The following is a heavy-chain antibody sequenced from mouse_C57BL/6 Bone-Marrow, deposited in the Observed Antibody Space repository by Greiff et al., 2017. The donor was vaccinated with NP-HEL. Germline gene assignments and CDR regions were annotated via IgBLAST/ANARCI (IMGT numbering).Heavy chain of an antibody. CDR3: ARSGYYDYDY. V-gene: IGHV5-6*02. CDR2: LSSGVSYT. Sequence: VMLVESGGDLVKPGGSLKLSCAASGFTFSSYGLSCVRPTPDQRLAWVATLSSGVSYTSYPDSTKGRFTISRDNAKNTLYLQMSSLKSEDTAMYYCARSGYYDYDYWGQGTTLTVSS. J-gene: IGHJ2*01. CDR1: GFTFSSYG. D-gene: IGHD2-4*01.